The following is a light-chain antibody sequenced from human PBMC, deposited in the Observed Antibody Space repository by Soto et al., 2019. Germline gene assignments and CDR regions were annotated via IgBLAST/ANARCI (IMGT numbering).Light chain of an antibody. Sequence: QSALTQPASVSGSPGQSITISCTGTNSYNLVSWFQQNPGKAPKLMIYEDVKRPSGVSDRFSGSKSGNTASLAISGFQPEDEADYYCCSYVDTTTVIFGGGTKLTVL. CDR3: CSYVDTTTVI. CDR2: EDV. V-gene: IGLV2-23*01. J-gene: IGLJ2*01. CDR1: NSYNL.